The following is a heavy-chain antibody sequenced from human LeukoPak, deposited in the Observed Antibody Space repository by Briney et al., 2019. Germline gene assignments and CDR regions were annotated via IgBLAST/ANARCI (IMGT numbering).Heavy chain of an antibody. CDR1: GGSISSGGYY. V-gene: IGHV4-31*11. CDR3: ARVDLDYYYGMDV. Sequence: SETLSLTCAVSGGSISSGGYYWSWIRQHPGKALEWIGSIYYSGSTYYNPSPKSRVTISVDTSKNQFSLELSSVTAADTAVYYCARVDLDYYYGMDVWGQGTTVTASS. J-gene: IGHJ6*02. CDR2: IYYSGST. D-gene: IGHD1-1*01.